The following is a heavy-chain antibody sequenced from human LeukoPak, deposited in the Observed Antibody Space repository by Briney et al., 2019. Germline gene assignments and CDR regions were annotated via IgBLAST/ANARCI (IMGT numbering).Heavy chain of an antibody. CDR1: GGSISSGSYY. D-gene: IGHD4-23*01. Sequence: SETLSLTCTVSGGSISSGSYYWSWIRQPAGKGLEWIGRIYTSGSTNYNPSLKSRVTISVDTSKNQFSLKLSSVTAADTAVYYCARVHIDYGGNPTHDYWGQGTLVTVSS. J-gene: IGHJ4*02. CDR3: ARVHIDYGGNPTHDY. V-gene: IGHV4-61*02. CDR2: IYTSGST.